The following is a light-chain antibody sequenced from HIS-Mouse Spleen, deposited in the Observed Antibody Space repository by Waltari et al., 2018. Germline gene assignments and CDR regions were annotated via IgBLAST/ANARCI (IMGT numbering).Light chain of an antibody. CDR3: QVWDSSSDHVV. J-gene: IGLJ2*01. CDR2: ADT. V-gene: IGLV3-21*03. Sequence: SYVLTQPPSVSVAPGKTARITCGGSNIGRKSVNCDQEKPGQAPVLGVYADTARPSGIPERFSGSNSGNTATLTIHRVEAGDEADYYCQVWDSSSDHVVFGGGTKLTVL. CDR1: NIGRKS.